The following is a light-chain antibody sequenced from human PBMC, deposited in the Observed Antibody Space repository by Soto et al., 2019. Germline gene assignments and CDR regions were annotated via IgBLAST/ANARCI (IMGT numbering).Light chain of an antibody. CDR3: QQYNNWPPWT. V-gene: IGKV3-15*01. CDR2: DAS. Sequence: EIVMTQSPATLSVSPGESATLSCRASQRISRNLAWYQQKPGQAPRLLIYDASTRATAIPARFSGSGSETEFTLTISSLQSEDSAVYYCQQYNNWPPWTFGQGTKGDIK. J-gene: IGKJ1*01. CDR1: QRISRN.